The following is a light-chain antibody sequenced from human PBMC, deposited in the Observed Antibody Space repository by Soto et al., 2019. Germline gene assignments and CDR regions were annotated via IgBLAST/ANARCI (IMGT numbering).Light chain of an antibody. V-gene: IGKV3-15*01. CDR3: QQYNKWPYT. CDR1: QSVGRN. CDR2: GTS. Sequence: EIVMTQSPVALSVSPGERVALSCRASQSVGRNFAWYQQRPGQAPRVLIYGTSTRATGVPARFSGSGSGTEFTLTISSLQSEDFAVYYCQQYNKWPYTFGQGTRLEIK. J-gene: IGKJ2*01.